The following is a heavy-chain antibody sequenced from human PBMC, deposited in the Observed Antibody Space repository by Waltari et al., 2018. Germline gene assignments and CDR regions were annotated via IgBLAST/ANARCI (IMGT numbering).Heavy chain of an antibody. CDR2: SYRGGNT. Sequence: EVQLVESGGNLIQPGGSLRLSCAASGFTVRTNFISWVRQAPGKGLEWVSISYRGGNTYYAGSVKGRFTIARDNYKNMVYLEMNSLRAEDTAVYYCAKQSPSYTRGWYPLESWGPGTLVTVSP. CDR1: GFTVRTNF. V-gene: IGHV3-53*01. D-gene: IGHD6-19*01. J-gene: IGHJ4*02. CDR3: AKQSPSYTRGWYPLES.